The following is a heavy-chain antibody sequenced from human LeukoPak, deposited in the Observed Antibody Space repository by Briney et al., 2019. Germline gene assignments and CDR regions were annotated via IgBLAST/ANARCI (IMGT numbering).Heavy chain of an antibody. D-gene: IGHD6-13*01. Sequence: SETLSLTCAVSGGSISSGGYSWSWIRQPPGKGLEWIGYIYHSGSTYYNPSLKSRVTISVDTSKNQFSLKLSSVTAADTAVYYCARTAPPYSSSWYENDYWGQGTLVTVSS. CDR1: GGSISSGGYS. CDR2: IYHSGST. CDR3: ARTAPPYSSSWYENDY. V-gene: IGHV4-30-2*01. J-gene: IGHJ4*02.